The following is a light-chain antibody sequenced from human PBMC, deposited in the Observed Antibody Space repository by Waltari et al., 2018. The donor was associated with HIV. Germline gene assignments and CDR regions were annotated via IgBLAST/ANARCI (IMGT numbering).Light chain of an antibody. CDR1: SSHFGLYNF. V-gene: IGLV2-14*03. J-gene: IGLJ2*01. Sequence: QSALTQPASVSGSPGQSVPISCTGTSSHFGLYNFVSWYQQYPGNVPKVIIYDVTSRPSGVPHRFSGSRSGNMASLTISGLQVDDEAVYYCSTHTTNDTLEFGGGTKLTVL. CDR2: DVT. CDR3: STHTTNDTLE.